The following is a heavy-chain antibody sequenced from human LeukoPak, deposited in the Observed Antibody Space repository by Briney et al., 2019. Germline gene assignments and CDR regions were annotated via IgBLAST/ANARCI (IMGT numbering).Heavy chain of an antibody. D-gene: IGHD6-13*01. Sequence: ASVKVSCKASGYTFTSHFMHWVRQAPGQGLEWMGIINPRGGSTSYTQKFQGRVTMTEDTSTDTAYMELSSLRSEDTAVYYCAVQQLSRGGFDYWGQGTLVTVSS. CDR2: INPRGGST. V-gene: IGHV1-46*01. J-gene: IGHJ4*02. CDR3: AVQQLSRGGFDY. CDR1: GYTFTSHF.